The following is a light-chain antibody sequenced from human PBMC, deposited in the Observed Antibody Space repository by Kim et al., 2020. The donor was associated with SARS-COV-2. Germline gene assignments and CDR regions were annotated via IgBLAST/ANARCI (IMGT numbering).Light chain of an antibody. Sequence: QSALTQSASVSGSPGQSITISCTGTSSDVGSYNLVSWYQQHPGKAPKLMIYEVSKRPSGVSNRFSGSKSGNTASLTISGLQAEDEADYYCCSCALVVFGGGTQLTVL. CDR2: EVS. CDR3: CSCALVV. V-gene: IGLV2-23*02. CDR1: SSDVGSYNL. J-gene: IGLJ2*01.